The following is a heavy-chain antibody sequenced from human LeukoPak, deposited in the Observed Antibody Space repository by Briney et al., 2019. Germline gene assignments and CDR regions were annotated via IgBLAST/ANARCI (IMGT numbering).Heavy chain of an antibody. V-gene: IGHV3-23*01. CDR2: VSGRGDST. J-gene: IGHJ4*02. CDR1: GFTFNSYA. D-gene: IGHD3-10*01. Sequence: GGSLRLSCAASGFTFNSYAMSWVRQAPGKGLEWVSGVSGRGDSTYYTDSVKGRFTISRENFKNTLYLQMNSLRADDTAVYYCAKGDAYSSGSYFEYWGQGALVTVSS. CDR3: AKGDAYSSGSYFEY.